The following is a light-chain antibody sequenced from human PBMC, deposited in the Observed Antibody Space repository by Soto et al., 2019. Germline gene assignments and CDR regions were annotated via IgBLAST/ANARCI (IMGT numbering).Light chain of an antibody. V-gene: IGKV3-11*01. J-gene: IGKJ1*01. CDR1: QSVSSY. Sequence: EIVLTQSPATLSFSPGERATLSCRASQSVSSYLAWYQQKPGQTPRLLIYDASNRATGIPARFSGSGSGTDFTLTISSLQSEDFAVYYCQQYNNWPRTFGQGTKVEIK. CDR2: DAS. CDR3: QQYNNWPRT.